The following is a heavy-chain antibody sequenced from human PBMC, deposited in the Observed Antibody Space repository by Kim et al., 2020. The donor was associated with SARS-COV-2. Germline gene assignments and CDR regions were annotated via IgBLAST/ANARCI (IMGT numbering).Heavy chain of an antibody. Sequence: ASVKVSCKVSGYTLTELSMHWVRQAPGKGLEWMGGFDPEDGETIYAQKFQGRVTMTEDTSTDTAYMELSSLRSEDTAVYYCATDGGGVPAAAGATGYFDYWGQGTLVTVSS. CDR2: FDPEDGET. CDR1: GYTLTELS. J-gene: IGHJ4*02. D-gene: IGHD2-2*01. V-gene: IGHV1-24*01. CDR3: ATDGGGVPAAAGATGYFDY.